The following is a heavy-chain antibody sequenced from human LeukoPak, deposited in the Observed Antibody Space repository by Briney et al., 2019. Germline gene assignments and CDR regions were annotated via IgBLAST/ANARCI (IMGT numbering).Heavy chain of an antibody. V-gene: IGHV3-48*03. J-gene: IGHJ6*03. Sequence: VGSLRLSCAVSGFTFSSYEMNWVRQAPGKGLEWVSYISGSGSTIYYYADSVKGRFTISRDNAKNSLFLQMNSLRADDTAIYYCARDAESPYNYYYYMDVWGKGSTVTVSS. CDR3: ARDAESPYNYYYYMDV. CDR2: ISGSGSTI. CDR1: GFTFSSYE.